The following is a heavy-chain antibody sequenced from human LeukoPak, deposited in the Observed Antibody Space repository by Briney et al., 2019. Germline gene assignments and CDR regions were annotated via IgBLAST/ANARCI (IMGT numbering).Heavy chain of an antibody. CDR1: GFTFSSYA. Sequence: PGGSLRLSCAASGFTFSSYAMHWVRQAPGKGLEWVAVISYDGSNKYYADPVKGRFTISRDNSKNTLYLQMNSLRAEDTAVYYCARDDAMDVWGQGTTVSVSS. CDR3: ARDDAMDV. J-gene: IGHJ6*02. CDR2: ISYDGSNK. V-gene: IGHV3-30-3*01.